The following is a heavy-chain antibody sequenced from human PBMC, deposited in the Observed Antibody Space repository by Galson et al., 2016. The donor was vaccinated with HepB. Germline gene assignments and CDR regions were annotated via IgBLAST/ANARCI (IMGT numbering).Heavy chain of an antibody. CDR1: GYSFSNYW. D-gene: IGHD2-21*02. J-gene: IGHJ4*02. Sequence: QSGAEVKKPGESLKISCKGSGYSFSNYWITWVRQMPGKGLEWMGIIYAGDSDTRYGPSFQGQVSISVDKSITTAYLQWSSLKASDTAMYYCARHREAGTNCGNDCYWGYWGQGTLVTVSS. V-gene: IGHV5-51*01. CDR3: ARHREAGTNCGNDCYWGY. CDR2: IYAGDSDT.